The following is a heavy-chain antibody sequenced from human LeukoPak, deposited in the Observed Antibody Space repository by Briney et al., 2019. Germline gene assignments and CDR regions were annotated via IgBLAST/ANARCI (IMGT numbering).Heavy chain of an antibody. D-gene: IGHD5-24*01. J-gene: IGHJ4*02. V-gene: IGHV3-74*01. CDR2: INNDGSYI. CDR1: GFTFSPAW. CDR3: ARDGSAYNFDY. Sequence: GGSLRLSCAASGFTFSPAWMHWVRQAPGRGLEWVSRINNDGSYINYADSVKGRFTISRDNAKNTLSLQMNSLRAEDTAVYFCARDGSAYNFDYWGQGVLVTVSS.